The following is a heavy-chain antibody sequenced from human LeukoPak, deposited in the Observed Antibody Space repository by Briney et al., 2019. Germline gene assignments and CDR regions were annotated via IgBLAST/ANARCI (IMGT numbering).Heavy chain of an antibody. Sequence: SETLSLTCTVSGGSISSYYWSWIRQPPGKGLEWIGYMFYSGSTNYNPSLKSQVTISVDTSKNQFSLRLTSVTAADTAVYYCAAYDSSGYAFHYWGQGTLVTVSS. CDR1: GGSISSYY. V-gene: IGHV4-59*01. CDR3: AAYDSSGYAFHY. CDR2: MFYSGST. J-gene: IGHJ4*02. D-gene: IGHD3-22*01.